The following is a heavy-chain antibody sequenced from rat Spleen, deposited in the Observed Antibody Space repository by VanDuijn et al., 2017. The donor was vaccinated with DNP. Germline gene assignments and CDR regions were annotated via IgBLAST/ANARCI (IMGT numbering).Heavy chain of an antibody. Sequence: EVQLVESGGGPVQPGRSLKLSCVASGFIFSNYGMAWVRQTPTKGLEWVASISTGGGNTYYRDSVKGRFSLSRDNAKSTLYLQVNSLRSEDTATYFWTSNPHMRTAAPFDYWGQGVMVTVAS. CDR3: TSNPHMRTAAPFDY. J-gene: IGHJ2*01. D-gene: IGHD3-8*01. CDR1: GFIFSNYG. V-gene: IGHV5S13*01. CDR2: ISTGGGNT.